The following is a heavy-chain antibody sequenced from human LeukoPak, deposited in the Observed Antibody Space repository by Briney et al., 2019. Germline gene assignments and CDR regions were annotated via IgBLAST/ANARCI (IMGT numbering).Heavy chain of an antibody. J-gene: IGHJ4*02. D-gene: IGHD1-26*01. V-gene: IGHV3-20*04. CDR2: INWNGGST. CDR3: ARVRGYSTTYYFDY. CDR1: GFTFSSYE. Sequence: GGSLRLSCAASGFTFSSYEVNWVRQAPGKGLEWVSGINWNGGSTGYADSVKGRFTISRDNAKNSLYLQMNSLRAEGTALYYCARVRGYSTTYYFDYWGQGTLVTVSS.